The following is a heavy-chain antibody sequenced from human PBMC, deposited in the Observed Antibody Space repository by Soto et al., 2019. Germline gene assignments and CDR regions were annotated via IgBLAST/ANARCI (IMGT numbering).Heavy chain of an antibody. J-gene: IGHJ4*02. CDR2: INPNSGGT. Sequence: QVQLVQSGAEVKKPGASVKVSCKASGYTFTGYYMHWVRQAPGQGLEWMGWINPNSGGTNYVQKFEGWVTMTRDTSISTAYMELSRLRSDDTAVYYCARARIGGGDSFDYWGQGTLVTVSS. CDR3: ARARIGGGDSFDY. V-gene: IGHV1-2*04. D-gene: IGHD2-21*02. CDR1: GYTFTGYY.